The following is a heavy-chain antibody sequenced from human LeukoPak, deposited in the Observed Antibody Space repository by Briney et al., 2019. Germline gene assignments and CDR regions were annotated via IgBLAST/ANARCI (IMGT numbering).Heavy chain of an antibody. CDR1: GFTFNSYA. Sequence: GGSLRLSCAASGFTFNSYAMTWVRQAPGKGLEWVSGISASGGSTYYADSVKGRFTISRDNSKNTLYLQMNSLRAEDTAIYYCAKGHYPGAYCAGDCYYSYWGQGSLVTVSS. V-gene: IGHV3-23*01. J-gene: IGHJ4*02. CDR2: ISASGGST. D-gene: IGHD2-21*02. CDR3: AKGHYPGAYCAGDCYYSY.